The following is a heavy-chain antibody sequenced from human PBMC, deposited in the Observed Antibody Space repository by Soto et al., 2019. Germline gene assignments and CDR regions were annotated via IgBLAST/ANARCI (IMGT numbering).Heavy chain of an antibody. CDR1: GFTFSSYS. D-gene: IGHD6-19*01. Sequence: EVQLVESGGGLVKPGGSLRLSCAASGFTFSSYSMNWVRQAPGKGLEWFSSISSSSSYIYYADSVKGRFTISRDNAKNSLYLQMNSLRAEDTAVYYCARDPSSGWQRGDFDYWGQGTLVTVSS. V-gene: IGHV3-21*01. J-gene: IGHJ4*02. CDR3: ARDPSSGWQRGDFDY. CDR2: ISSSSSYI.